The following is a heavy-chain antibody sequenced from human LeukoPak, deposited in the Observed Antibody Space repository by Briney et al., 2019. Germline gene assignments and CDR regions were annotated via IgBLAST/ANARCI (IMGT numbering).Heavy chain of an antibody. CDR3: ARELRFLEWLLDY. Sequence: GGSLRLSCAASGFTFSSYSMNWVRQAPGKGLEWVSSISSSSSYIYYADSVKGRFTISRDNAKNSLYLQMNSLRAEDTAVYYCARELRFLEWLLDYWGQGTLVTVSS. CDR1: GFTFSSYS. D-gene: IGHD3-3*01. J-gene: IGHJ4*02. V-gene: IGHV3-21*01. CDR2: ISSSSSYI.